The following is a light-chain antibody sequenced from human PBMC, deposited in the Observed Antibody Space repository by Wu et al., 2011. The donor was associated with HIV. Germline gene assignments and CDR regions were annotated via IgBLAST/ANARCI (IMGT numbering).Light chain of an antibody. J-gene: IGKJ1*01. V-gene: IGKV3-15*01. Sequence: SPGERATLSCRASQRVSDNVAWYQQKPGQAPRLLIYGASIRATGVPARFSGTWSGTEFTLTVSSLQSEDSAVYYCQQYNSWPPWTFGQGTKVEIK. CDR1: QRVSDN. CDR2: GAS. CDR3: QQYNSWPPWT.